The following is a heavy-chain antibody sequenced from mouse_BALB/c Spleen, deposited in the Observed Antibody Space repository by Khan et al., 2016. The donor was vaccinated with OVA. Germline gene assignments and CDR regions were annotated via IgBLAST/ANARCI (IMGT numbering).Heavy chain of an antibody. D-gene: IGHD2-4*01. J-gene: IGHJ4*01. CDR3: AREGLRGFAMDY. CDR2: IYPGDGTT. CDR1: GYTFISYD. V-gene: IGHV1S56*01. Sequence: QVQLQQSGPEVVKPGTLVKISCKASGYTFISYDINWVKQRPGQGLEWIGWIYPGDGTTKYNEKFKGKATLTADESSSTAYMQPSSLTSENSAFYFCAREGLRGFAMDYWGQGTSVTVSS.